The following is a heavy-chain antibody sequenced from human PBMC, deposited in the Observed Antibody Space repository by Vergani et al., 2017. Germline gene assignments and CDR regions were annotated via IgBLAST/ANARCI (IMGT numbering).Heavy chain of an antibody. J-gene: IGHJ6*02. Sequence: QVQLVESGGGVVQPGGSLRLSCAASGFTFSSYGMHWVRQAPGKGLEWVAFIRYDGSNKYYADSVKGRFTISRDNSKNTLYLQMNSLRAEDTAVYYCAKDQGSPTTYYYYGMDVWGQGP. CDR2: IRYDGSNK. CDR3: AKDQGSPTTYYYYGMDV. CDR1: GFTFSSYG. D-gene: IGHD1-14*01. V-gene: IGHV3-30*02.